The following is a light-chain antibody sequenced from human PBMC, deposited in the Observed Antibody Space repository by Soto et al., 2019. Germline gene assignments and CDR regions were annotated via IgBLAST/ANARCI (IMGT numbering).Light chain of an antibody. CDR3: QSYDSSILV. CDR1: SGSNDSNF. J-gene: IGLJ3*02. CDR2: EDH. Sequence: NFMLTQPHSVSESPGKTVTISCTRTSGSNDSNFVQWYQQRPGSAPTTVIYEDHQRPSGVPDRFSGSIDSSSNSASLTISGLKTEDEADYYCQSYDSSILVFGGGTKLTVL. V-gene: IGLV6-57*03.